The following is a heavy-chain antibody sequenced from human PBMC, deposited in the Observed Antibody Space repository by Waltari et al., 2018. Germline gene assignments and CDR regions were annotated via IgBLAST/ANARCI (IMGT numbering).Heavy chain of an antibody. V-gene: IGHV4-4*02. CDR3: ARESYYGSGSYYNGS. D-gene: IGHD3-10*01. CDR2: IYHSGST. J-gene: IGHJ5*02. CDR1: GGSISSSNW. Sequence: QVQLQESGPGLVKPSGTLSLTCAVSGGSISSSNWWSWVRQPPGKGLEWIGEIYHSGSTNYNPSLKSRVTRSVDKSKNQFSLKLSSVTAADTAVYYCARESYYGSGSYYNGSWGQGTLVTVSS.